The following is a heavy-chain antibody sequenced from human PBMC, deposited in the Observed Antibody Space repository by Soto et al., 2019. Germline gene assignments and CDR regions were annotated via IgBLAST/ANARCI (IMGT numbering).Heavy chain of an antibody. Sequence: GGSLRLSCAGSVFSFGSYEMHWVRQGPGKGLEWVAFTSYDGSINYYADSVKGRFTMSRDNSKNLLYLQMNSLRTEDTAVYYCVRRSTVSCYAVAVWGQGTTVTVSS. CDR2: TSYDGSIN. CDR3: VRRSTVSCYAVAV. J-gene: IGHJ6*02. V-gene: IGHV3-30*04. D-gene: IGHD4-17*01. CDR1: VFSFGSYE.